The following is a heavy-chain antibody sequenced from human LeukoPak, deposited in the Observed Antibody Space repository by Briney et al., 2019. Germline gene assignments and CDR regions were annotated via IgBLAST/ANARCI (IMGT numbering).Heavy chain of an antibody. CDR2: INHSGST. Sequence: PSETLSLTCAVYGGSFSGYYWSWIRQPPGKGLEWIGEINHSGSTNYNPSLKSRATISVDTSKNQFSLKLSSVTAADTAVYYCARRGQFYGSGSYLGHWGQGTLVTVSS. CDR3: ARRGQFYGSGSYLGH. V-gene: IGHV4-34*01. J-gene: IGHJ4*02. D-gene: IGHD3-10*01. CDR1: GGSFSGYY.